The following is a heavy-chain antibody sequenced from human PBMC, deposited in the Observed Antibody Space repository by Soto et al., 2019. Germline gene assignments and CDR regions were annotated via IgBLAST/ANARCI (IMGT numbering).Heavy chain of an antibody. D-gene: IGHD6-6*01. Sequence: AGSLRLCCAASRLTFSAYAMHWVRQAPGKGLEWMTFISYDGSHRYYADSVKGRFTISRDNSKNTLSLQMSSLRAEDTAVYYCAKETSNSLVYWGQGTLVTVSS. CDR2: ISYDGSHR. J-gene: IGHJ4*02. V-gene: IGHV3-30*18. CDR1: RLTFSAYA. CDR3: AKETSNSLVY.